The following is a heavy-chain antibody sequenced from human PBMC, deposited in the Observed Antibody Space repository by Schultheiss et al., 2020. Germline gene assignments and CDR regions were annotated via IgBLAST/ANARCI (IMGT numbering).Heavy chain of an antibody. J-gene: IGHJ6*02. V-gene: IGHV3-7*01. D-gene: IGHD5-12*01. CDR3: ARDSRPIVATSWAYYGVDV. CDR2: IKPDGSEK. Sequence: GGSLRLSCAASGFTFSPNWMNWVRQAPGKGLEWVANIKPDGSEKYYVDSVKGRFTISRDNAKNSLYLQMNSLRAEDTAVYYCARDSRPIVATSWAYYGVDVWGQGTTVTVSS. CDR1: GFTFSPNW.